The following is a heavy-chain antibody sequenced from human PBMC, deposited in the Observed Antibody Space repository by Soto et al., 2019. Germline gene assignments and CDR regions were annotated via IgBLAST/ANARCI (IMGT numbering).Heavy chain of an antibody. CDR1: GGSISSSNW. J-gene: IGHJ4*02. CDR2: IYHSGST. D-gene: IGHD2-2*01. CDR3: ARDQIVVVPADTPY. V-gene: IGHV4-4*02. Sequence: SETLSLTCAVSGGSISSSNWWSWVRQPPGKGLEWIGEIYHSGSTNYNPSLKSRVTISVDKSKNQFSLKLSSVTAADTAVYYCARDQIVVVPADTPYWGQGTLVTVSS.